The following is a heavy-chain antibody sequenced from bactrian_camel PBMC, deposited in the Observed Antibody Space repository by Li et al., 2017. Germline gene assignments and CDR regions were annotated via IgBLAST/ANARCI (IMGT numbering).Heavy chain of an antibody. CDR1: GVRSSGYC. CDR2: INQGGDTP. D-gene: IGHD3*01. V-gene: IGHV3S31*01. CDR3: LRETGMG. Sequence: DVQLVESGGGSVQTGGSMMLSCTVSGVRSSGYCMGWFRQAPGKKREGIAMINQGGDTPYYRDSVKGRFTISQDNAKNTVYLQMNSLKSEDTAVYYCLRETGMGWGQGTQVTVS. J-gene: IGHJ4*01.